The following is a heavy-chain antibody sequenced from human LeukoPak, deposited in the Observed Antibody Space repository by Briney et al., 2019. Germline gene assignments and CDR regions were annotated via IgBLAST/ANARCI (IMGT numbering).Heavy chain of an antibody. CDR3: AKGPGYDFWSGYHDGFDF. CDR1: EFTFKKYV. D-gene: IGHD3-3*01. J-gene: IGHJ3*01. Sequence: GGSLRLSCAASEFTFKKYVMSWVRQAPGKGLEWVSGISGSGGSTYYADSVKGRFAISRDNPKNTLYLQMNSLRAEDTAVYFCAKGPGYDFWSGYHDGFDFWGQGTMVTVSS. CDR2: ISGSGGST. V-gene: IGHV3-23*01.